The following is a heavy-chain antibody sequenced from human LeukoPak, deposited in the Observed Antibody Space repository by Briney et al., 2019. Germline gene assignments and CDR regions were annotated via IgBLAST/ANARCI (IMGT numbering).Heavy chain of an antibody. CDR2: INPSNRDT. V-gene: IGHV1-2*02. Sequence: ASVKVSCNASVYTFSGYYIHSVRQAPGQRLEWMAWINPSNRDTNYAQKFQGRVTMTRDTSINTAYMELTRLVSDATAVYYCARLGSSGWYVHPTLDYWGQGTLVTVSS. CDR3: ARLGSSGWYVHPTLDY. CDR1: VYTFSGYY. J-gene: IGHJ4*02. D-gene: IGHD6-19*01.